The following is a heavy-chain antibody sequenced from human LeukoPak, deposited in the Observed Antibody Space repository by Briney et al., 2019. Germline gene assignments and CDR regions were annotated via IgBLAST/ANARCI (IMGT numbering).Heavy chain of an antibody. D-gene: IGHD6-19*01. CDR2: ISSSSSYI. CDR3: ARVIAVAGTEDY. Sequence: GGSLRLSCAASGVTFSSYSMNWVRQAPGKGLEWVSSISSSSSYIYYADSVKRRFTISRDNAKNSLYLQMNSLRAEDTAVYYCARVIAVAGTEDYWGQGALVTVSS. J-gene: IGHJ4*02. CDR1: GVTFSSYS. V-gene: IGHV3-21*01.